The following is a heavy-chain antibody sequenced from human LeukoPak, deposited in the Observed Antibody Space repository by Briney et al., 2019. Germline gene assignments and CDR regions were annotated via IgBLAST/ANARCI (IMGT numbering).Heavy chain of an antibody. CDR3: ARDRSPSGYDSNWFDP. Sequence: SQTLSLTCTVSGDSISSGGYSWSWIRQHPGKGLEWIGYIYYSGSTYYNPSLKSRVTISVDTSKNQFSLKLSSVTAADTAVYYCARDRSPSGYDSNWFDPWGQGTLVTVSS. D-gene: IGHD5-12*01. CDR2: IYYSGST. J-gene: IGHJ5*02. CDR1: GDSISSGGYS. V-gene: IGHV4-31*03.